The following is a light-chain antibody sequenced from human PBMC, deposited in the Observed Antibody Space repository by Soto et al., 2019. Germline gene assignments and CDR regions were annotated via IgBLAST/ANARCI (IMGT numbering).Light chain of an antibody. V-gene: IGLV4-69*01. CDR1: SGHISYA. J-gene: IGLJ2*01. Sequence: QAVVTQSPSASASLGASVKLTCTLSSGHISYAIAWHQQQPEKGPRYLMKLNSDGSHSKGDGIPDRFSGSSSGAERYLTISSLQSEDEADYYCQTWGTGIVVFGGGTKLTVL. CDR2: LNSDGSH. CDR3: QTWGTGIVV.